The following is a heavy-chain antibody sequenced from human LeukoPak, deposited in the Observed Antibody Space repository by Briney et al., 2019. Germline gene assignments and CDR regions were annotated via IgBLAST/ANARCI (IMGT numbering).Heavy chain of an antibody. D-gene: IGHD3-10*01. V-gene: IGHV3-30*03. Sequence: GGSLRLSCAASGFTFSQYWVSWVRQAPGKGLEWVAIISYDGSDEYYADSVKGRFTISRDNSNNTQSLQMNSLTAEDTAVYYCVASSGSYHYWGQGTLVTVSS. CDR3: VASSGSYHY. CDR2: ISYDGSDE. J-gene: IGHJ4*02. CDR1: GFTFSQYW.